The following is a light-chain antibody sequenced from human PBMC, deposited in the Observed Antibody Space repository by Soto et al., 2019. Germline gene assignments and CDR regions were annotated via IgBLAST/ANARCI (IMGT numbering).Light chain of an antibody. CDR2: DVS. V-gene: IGLV2-14*01. CDR1: SSDIGDSNF. CDR3: SSYTSTTTVRFV. Sequence: QSALAQPASVSGSPGQSITISCTGTSSDIGDSNFVSWYQHHPGKAPKLLIYDVSDRPSRISSRFSGSKSANTASLTISGLQAEDEDLYYCSSYTSTTTVRFVFGTGTKVTVL. J-gene: IGLJ1*01.